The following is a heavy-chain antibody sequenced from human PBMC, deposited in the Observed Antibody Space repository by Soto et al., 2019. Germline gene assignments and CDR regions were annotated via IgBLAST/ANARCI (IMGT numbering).Heavy chain of an antibody. V-gene: IGHV3-23*01. D-gene: IGHD4-4*01. Sequence: DVQLLESGGVSVQPGGSLRLSCAASGFSFSSYAMTWVRQPPGKGLEWGSSISGGGGGTYYADSVKGRFTISRDNSKNTLYLQMSSLRTEDTAVYYCAKGASSGTVTTWVIDYWGQGTLVTVSS. CDR1: GFSFSSYA. CDR3: AKGASSGTVTTWVIDY. J-gene: IGHJ4*02. CDR2: ISGGGGGT.